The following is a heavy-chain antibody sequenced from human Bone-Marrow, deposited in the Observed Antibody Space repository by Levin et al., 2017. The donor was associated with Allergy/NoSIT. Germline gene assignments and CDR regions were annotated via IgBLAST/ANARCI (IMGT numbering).Heavy chain of an antibody. Sequence: PGGSLRLSCAASGFSFDNFALTWVRQVPGKGLEWVSTISGGGSNTYYAASVKGRFTVSRDNSKNTLFLQMTALRAEDAAIYYCAKDMNAFGGVVVQFLYFDSWGQGTLVSVSS. V-gene: IGHV3-23*01. J-gene: IGHJ4*02. CDR1: GFSFDNFA. D-gene: IGHD3-16*02. CDR2: ISGGGSNT. CDR3: AKDMNAFGGVVVQFLYFDS.